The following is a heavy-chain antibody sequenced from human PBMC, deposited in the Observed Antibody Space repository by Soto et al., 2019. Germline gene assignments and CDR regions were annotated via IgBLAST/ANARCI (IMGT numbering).Heavy chain of an antibody. CDR2: IAPVFGRP. D-gene: IGHD5-12*01. CDR1: GGSFSNFG. CDR3: AREGSGYNF. Sequence: SVKVSCKASGGSFSNFGISWVRQAPGQGLEWMGGIAPVFGRPNYAQRFRGRLTITADESTSTGYMELISLRSDDTAVYYCAREGSGYNFWGQGTQVTVSS. J-gene: IGHJ4*02. V-gene: IGHV1-69*13.